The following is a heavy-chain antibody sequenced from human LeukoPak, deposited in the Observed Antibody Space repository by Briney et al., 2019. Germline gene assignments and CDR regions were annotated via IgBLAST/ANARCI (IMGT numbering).Heavy chain of an antibody. CDR3: ASEVGATYYYYGMDV. D-gene: IGHD1-26*01. CDR1: GYTFTSYA. J-gene: IGHJ6*02. Sequence: ASVKVSRKASGYTFTSYAMNWVRQAPGQGLEWMGWINTNTGNPTYAQGFTGRFVFSLDTSVSTAYLQISSLKAEDTAVYYCASEVGATYYYYGMDVWGQGTTVTVSS. V-gene: IGHV7-4-1*02. CDR2: INTNTGNP.